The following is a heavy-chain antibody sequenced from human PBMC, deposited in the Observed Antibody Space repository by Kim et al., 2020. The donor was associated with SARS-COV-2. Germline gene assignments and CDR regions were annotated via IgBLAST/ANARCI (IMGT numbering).Heavy chain of an antibody. CDR1: GFTVSSNY. D-gene: IGHD4-4*01. Sequence: GGSLRLSCAASGFTVSSNYMSWVRQAPGKGLEWVSVIYSGGSTYYADSVKGRFTISRDNSKNTLYLQMNSLRAEDTAVYYCASSTLQFAWKIYYYYYYGMDVWGQGTTVTVSS. J-gene: IGHJ6*02. CDR3: ASSTLQFAWKIYYYYYYGMDV. V-gene: IGHV3-53*01. CDR2: IYSGGST.